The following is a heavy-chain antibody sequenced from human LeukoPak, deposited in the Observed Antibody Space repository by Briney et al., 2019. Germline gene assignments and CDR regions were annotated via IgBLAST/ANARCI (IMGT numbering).Heavy chain of an antibody. Sequence: GGSLRLSCAASGFTFDDYAMHWVRQAPGKGLEWVSGISWNSGSIGYADSVKGRFTISRDNSKNTLYLQMNSLRAEDTAVYYCAKDLTTVTTVPKWGQGTLVTVSS. CDR3: AKDLTTVTTVPK. D-gene: IGHD4-17*01. J-gene: IGHJ4*02. CDR2: ISWNSGSI. CDR1: GFTFDDYA. V-gene: IGHV3-9*01.